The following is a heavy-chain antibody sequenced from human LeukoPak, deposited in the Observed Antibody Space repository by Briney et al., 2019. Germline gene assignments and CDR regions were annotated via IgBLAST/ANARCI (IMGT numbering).Heavy chain of an antibody. V-gene: IGHV4-4*07. D-gene: IGHD1-1*01. CDR3: AREAVTTGTPREAFDI. CDR2: IYTSGST. CDR1: GGSISSYY. J-gene: IGHJ3*02. Sequence: PSETLSLTCTVSGGSISSYYWSWIRQPAGKGLEWIGRIYTSGSTNYNPSLKSRGTMSVDTSKNQFSLKLSSVTAADTAVYYCAREAVTTGTPREAFDIWGQGKMVTVSS.